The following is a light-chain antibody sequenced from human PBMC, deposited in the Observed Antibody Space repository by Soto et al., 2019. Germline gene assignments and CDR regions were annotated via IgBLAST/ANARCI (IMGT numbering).Light chain of an antibody. J-gene: IGLJ3*02. CDR1: RSDVGAYNF. CDR3: SSYASSSTRVV. CDR2: DVT. V-gene: IGLV2-14*03. Sequence: QSVLTQPASVSGSPGQSITISCTGTRSDVGAYNFVSWYQQHPGKAPKLMIYDVTNRPSGVSNRFSGSKSGNTASLTISGLQAEDEADYYCSSYASSSTRVVFGGGTKLTVL.